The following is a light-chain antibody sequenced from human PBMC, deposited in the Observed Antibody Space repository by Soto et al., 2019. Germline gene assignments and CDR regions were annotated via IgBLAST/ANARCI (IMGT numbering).Light chain of an antibody. Sequence: QSVLTQPPSASGTPGQRVTISCSGSSSNIGSNYVYWYQQFPGTAPKLLIYRNNQRPSGVSDRFSGSKSGTSASLAISGLRSEDEADYSCAGWDDGLLVFGGGTKLTVL. CDR1: SSNIGSNY. J-gene: IGLJ2*01. V-gene: IGLV1-47*01. CDR2: RNN. CDR3: AGWDDGLLV.